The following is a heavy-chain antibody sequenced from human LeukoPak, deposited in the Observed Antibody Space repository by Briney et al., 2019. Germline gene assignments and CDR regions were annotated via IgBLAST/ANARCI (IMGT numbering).Heavy chain of an antibody. J-gene: IGHJ4*02. CDR1: GGTFSSYA. D-gene: IGHD6-13*01. Sequence: SVKVSCKASGGTFSSYAISWVRQAPGQGLEWMGGIIPIFGTANYAQKFQGRVTITADESTSTAYMGLSSLRSEDTAVYYCARVGEGIAAVWYFDYWGQGTLVTVSS. V-gene: IGHV1-69*13. CDR2: IIPIFGTA. CDR3: ARVGEGIAAVWYFDY.